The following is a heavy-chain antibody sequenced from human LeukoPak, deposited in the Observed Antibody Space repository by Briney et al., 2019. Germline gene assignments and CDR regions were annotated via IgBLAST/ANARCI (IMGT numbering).Heavy chain of an antibody. CDR1: GYTLTELS. CDR2: FGPEDGET. CDR3: ATEPMVRGVTLY. D-gene: IGHD3-10*01. Sequence: ASVKVSCKVSGYTLTELSMHWVRQAPGKGLEWMGGFGPEDGETIYAQKFQGRVTMTEDTSTDTAYMELSSLRSEATAVYYCATEPMVRGVTLYWGQGTLVTVSS. V-gene: IGHV1-24*01. J-gene: IGHJ4*02.